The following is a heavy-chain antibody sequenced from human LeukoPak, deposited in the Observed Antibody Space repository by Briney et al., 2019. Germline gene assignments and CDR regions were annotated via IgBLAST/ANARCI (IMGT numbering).Heavy chain of an antibody. CDR3: ARDGEVGAPYNWFDP. Sequence: ASVKVSCKVSGYTFTSYGISWVRQAPGQGLEWMGWISAYNGNTNYAQKLQGRVTMTTDTSTSTAYMELRSLRSDDTAVYYCARDGEVGAPYNWFDPWGQGTLVTVSS. J-gene: IGHJ5*02. D-gene: IGHD1-26*01. V-gene: IGHV1-18*01. CDR1: GYTFTSYG. CDR2: ISAYNGNT.